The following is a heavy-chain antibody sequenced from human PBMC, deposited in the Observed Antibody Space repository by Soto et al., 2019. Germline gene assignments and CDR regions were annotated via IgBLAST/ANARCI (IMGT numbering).Heavy chain of an antibody. CDR2: IYYRGNT. CDR1: GDSISRGAYS. J-gene: IGHJ4*02. D-gene: IGHD5-18*01. CDR3: ASNSYGYTFYDH. Sequence: PSEPLSLTCAVSGDSISRGAYSCCWIRQPPGKGLEWIGYIYYRGNTGYNPPLKSRVTISVDTSKNQFSLKLSSVTAADTAVYYCASNSYGYTFYDHWGQGTLVTVSS. V-gene: IGHV4-30-4*07.